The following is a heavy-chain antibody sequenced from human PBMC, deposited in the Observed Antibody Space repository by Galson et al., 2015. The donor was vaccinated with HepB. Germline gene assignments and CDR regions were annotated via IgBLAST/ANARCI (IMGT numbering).Heavy chain of an antibody. CDR3: ARERPVIVILGHDAFDI. Sequence: SETLSLTCSVFGGSISSYFWGWVRQPAGKGLEWIGRIYSSGSTDYNPSLRSRVALSVDTSKNQFSLKLRSVTAADTAVYYCARERPVIVILGHDAFDIWGQGTMVTVSS. V-gene: IGHV4-4*07. D-gene: IGHD2-21*01. CDR2: IYSSGST. J-gene: IGHJ3*02. CDR1: GGSISSYF.